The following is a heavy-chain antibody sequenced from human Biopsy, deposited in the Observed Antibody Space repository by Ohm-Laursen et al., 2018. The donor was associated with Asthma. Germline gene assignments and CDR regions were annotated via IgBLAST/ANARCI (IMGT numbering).Heavy chain of an antibody. J-gene: IGHJ5*02. CDR2: ISGYNDDT. Sequence: GASVKVSCKASGYTFSNYAISWVRQAPGQGLEWMGWISGYNDDTKFAQNVKGRLSLTTDTSTSTAYMELRSLTSDDTAVYYCVRDKVVVVPGSKGPTDWFDPWGQGTLVTVSS. CDR3: VRDKVVVVPGSKGPTDWFDP. V-gene: IGHV1-18*04. D-gene: IGHD2-15*01. CDR1: GYTFSNYA.